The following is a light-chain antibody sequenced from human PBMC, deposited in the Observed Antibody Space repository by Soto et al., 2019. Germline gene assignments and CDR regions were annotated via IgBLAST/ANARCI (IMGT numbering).Light chain of an antibody. Sequence: EIVLTQSPGTLSLSPGERATLSCRASQSVSSNYLAWYQQKPGQAPRPPIYGASSRATGIPDRFSGSGAGTDFTLAISRLESEDFAVYYCQQYGGSPWTFGQGTKVDIK. CDR1: QSVSSNY. J-gene: IGKJ1*01. CDR2: GAS. CDR3: QQYGGSPWT. V-gene: IGKV3-20*01.